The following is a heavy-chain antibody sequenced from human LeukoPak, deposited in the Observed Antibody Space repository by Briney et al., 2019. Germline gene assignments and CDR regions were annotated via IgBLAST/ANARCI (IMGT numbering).Heavy chain of an antibody. J-gene: IGHJ4*02. CDR2: IWYDGSNK. D-gene: IGHD1-1*01. V-gene: IGHV3-33*06. CDR3: AKVRGSGGALDY. Sequence: GGSLRLSCAASGFTFSSYGMHWVRQAPGKGLEWVAVIWYDGSNKYYADSVKGRFTISRDNSKNTLYLQMNSLRAEDTAVYYCAKVRGSGGALDYWGQGTLDTVSS. CDR1: GFTFSSYG.